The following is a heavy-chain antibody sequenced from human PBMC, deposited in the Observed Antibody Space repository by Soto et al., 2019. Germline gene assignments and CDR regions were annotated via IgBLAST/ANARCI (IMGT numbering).Heavy chain of an antibody. J-gene: IGHJ4*02. V-gene: IGHV3-23*01. CDR3: AKDKAMGKCCSGWFPSFDY. CDR1: GFTFSSYA. D-gene: IGHD6-19*01. Sequence: EVQLLESGGGLVQPGGSLRLSCAASGFTFSSYAMSWVRQAPGKGLEWVSAISGSGGSRYYADTVKGRYTISRDNSKITLYLQMNSLRAEDTAVYYCAKDKAMGKCCSGWFPSFDYWGQGTLVTVSS. CDR2: ISGSGGSR.